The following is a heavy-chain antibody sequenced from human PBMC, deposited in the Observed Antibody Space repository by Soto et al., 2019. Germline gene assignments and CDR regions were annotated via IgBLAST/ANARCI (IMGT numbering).Heavy chain of an antibody. V-gene: IGHV4-34*01. J-gene: IGHJ4*02. CDR3: ATRRPFDY. CDR1: GGSFSGYY. CDR2: INHSGST. Sequence: SETLSLTCAVYGGSFSGYYWSWIRQPPGKGLEWIGEINHSGSTNYNPSLKSRVTISVDTSKNQFSLKLSSVTAADTAVYYCATRRPFDYWGQGTLVTVSS.